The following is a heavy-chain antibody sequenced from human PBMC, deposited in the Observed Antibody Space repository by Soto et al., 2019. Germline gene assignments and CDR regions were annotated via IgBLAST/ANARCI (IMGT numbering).Heavy chain of an antibody. CDR1: GYTFTSYG. CDR3: ATAEPRIAALFNWFDP. Sequence: ASVKVSFKASGYTFTSYGISWVRQAPGQGLEWMGWISAYNGDTNYAQKLQGRVTMTTDTSTSTAYMELRSLRSDDTAVYYCATAEPRIAALFNWFDPWGQGTLVTVSS. CDR2: ISAYNGDT. J-gene: IGHJ5*02. V-gene: IGHV1-18*01. D-gene: IGHD6-13*01.